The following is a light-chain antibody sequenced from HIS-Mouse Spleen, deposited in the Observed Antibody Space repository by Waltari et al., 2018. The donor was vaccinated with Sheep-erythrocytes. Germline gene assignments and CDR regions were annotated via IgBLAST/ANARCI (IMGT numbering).Light chain of an antibody. CDR2: EGS. J-gene: IGLJ3*02. Sequence: QSVLTQPASVSGSPGQSITISCTGTSSDVGSYNLVPWYQQHQGKAPKLMIYEGSKRPSGVSNRFSGSKSGNTASLTISGLQAEDEADYYCCSYAGSSTPWVFGGGTKLTVL. V-gene: IGLV2-23*01. CDR3: CSYAGSSTPWV. CDR1: SSDVGSYNL.